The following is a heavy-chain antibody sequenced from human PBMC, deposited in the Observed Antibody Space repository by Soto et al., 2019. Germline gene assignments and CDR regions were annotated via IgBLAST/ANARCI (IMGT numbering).Heavy chain of an antibody. V-gene: IGHV4-34*01. J-gene: IGHJ4*02. Sequence: SETLSLTCAVYGGSFSGYYWSWIRQPPGKGLEWIGEINRSGSTNYNPSLKSRVTLSVDTSKNQFSLKLSSVTAADTAVYYCGRGLSIDYFDSGTLDYWGQGTLVTVSS. CDR1: GGSFSGYY. CDR2: INRSGST. D-gene: IGHD3-22*01. CDR3: GRGLSIDYFDSGTLDY.